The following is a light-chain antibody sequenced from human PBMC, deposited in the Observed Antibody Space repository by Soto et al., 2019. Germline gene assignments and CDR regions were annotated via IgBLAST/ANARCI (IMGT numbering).Light chain of an antibody. Sequence: DIVMTQSPLSLPVTPGEPASISCRPSQSPLNNNGHDYLDWYLQKPGQSPQLVILLGSIRASGVPDRFSGSGSGTDFTLKISRVEAEDVGIYYCMQSLQTPYTFGQGTKLEIK. CDR1: QSPLNNNGHDY. CDR2: LGS. J-gene: IGKJ2*01. CDR3: MQSLQTPYT. V-gene: IGKV2-28*01.